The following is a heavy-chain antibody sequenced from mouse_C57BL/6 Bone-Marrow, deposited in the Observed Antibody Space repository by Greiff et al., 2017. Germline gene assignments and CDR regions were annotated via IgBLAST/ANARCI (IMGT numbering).Heavy chain of an antibody. CDR2: IDPENGDT. D-gene: IGHD1-1*01. Sequence: EVKLVESGAELVRPGASVKLSCTASGFNINDDYMHWVKQRPEQGLEWIGWIDPENGDTEYASKFQGKATITADTSSNTAYLQLSSLTSEDTAVYYCTTVVATSHWYFDVWGTGTTVTVSS. J-gene: IGHJ1*03. V-gene: IGHV14-4*01. CDR1: GFNINDDY. CDR3: TTVVATSHWYFDV.